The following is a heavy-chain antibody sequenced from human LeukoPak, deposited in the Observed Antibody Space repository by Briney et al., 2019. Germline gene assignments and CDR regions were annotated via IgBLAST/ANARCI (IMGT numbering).Heavy chain of an antibody. CDR1: GGSFSGYY. D-gene: IGHD5-12*01. J-gene: IGHJ1*01. V-gene: IGHV4-34*01. Sequence: PSETLSLTCAVYGGSFSGYYWSWIRQPPGKGLEWIGEIDYTGSTNYNPSLKSRMKMSVDTSKNQFSVNLNSVTAADTAFYYCARRRIPATITGSKLSSRFDTWGQGTLVTVSS. CDR3: ARRRIPATITGSKLSSRFDT. CDR2: IDYTGST.